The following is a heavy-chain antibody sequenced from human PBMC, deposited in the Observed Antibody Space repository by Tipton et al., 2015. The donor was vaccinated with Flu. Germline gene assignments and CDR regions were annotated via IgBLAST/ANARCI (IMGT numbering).Heavy chain of an antibody. V-gene: IGHV3-43D*03. D-gene: IGHD1-26*01. CDR2: ISWDGGST. J-gene: IGHJ6*02. CDR3: ATEVAWQGGGYYGMDV. CDR1: GVTFDGYA. Sequence: SLRLSCTAFGVTFDGYAMHWVRQVPGKGLEWVSLISWDGGSTFYGDSVRGRFTVSRDNRRNSLYLQMNSLRLEDTALYYCATEVAWQGGGYYGMDVWGQGTTVTVS.